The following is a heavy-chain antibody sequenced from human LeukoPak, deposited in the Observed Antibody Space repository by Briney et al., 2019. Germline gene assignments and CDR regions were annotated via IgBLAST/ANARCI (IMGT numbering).Heavy chain of an antibody. D-gene: IGHD2-2*01. CDR1: GFTFSDYY. J-gene: IGHJ5*02. CDR2: ISSSGSTI. CDR3: VACSSASCYGDRFDP. V-gene: IGHV3-11*01. Sequence: GGSLRLSCAASGFTFSDYYMSWIRQAPGKGLEWVSYISSSGSTIYYADSVKGRFTISRDNSKNTLFLQMSSLRAEDTALYYCVACSSASCYGDRFDPWGQGTLVTVSS.